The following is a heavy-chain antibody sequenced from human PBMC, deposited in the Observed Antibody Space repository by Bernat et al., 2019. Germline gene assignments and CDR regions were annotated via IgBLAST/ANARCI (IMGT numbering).Heavy chain of an antibody. D-gene: IGHD6-19*01. CDR1: GFTFSSYA. J-gene: IGHJ4*02. Sequence: EVQLLESGGGLVQPGGSLRLSCAASGFTFSSYAMTWVRQAPGKGLEWVSGISGSADSTYYADSVKGRFTISRDNSKNTLYLQMNSLRADDTAVYYCAKERLSITVGRTDYWGQGTLVTVSS. CDR2: ISGSADST. CDR3: AKERLSITVGRTDY. V-gene: IGHV3-23*01.